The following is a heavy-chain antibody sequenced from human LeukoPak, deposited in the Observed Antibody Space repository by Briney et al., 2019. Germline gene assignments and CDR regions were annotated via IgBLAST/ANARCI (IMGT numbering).Heavy chain of an antibody. J-gene: IGHJ4*02. CDR3: ARGNHYYDSSGYPHTSLADY. CDR2: INPSGGST. V-gene: IGHV1-46*01. Sequence: ASVKVSCKASGYTFTSCYMHWVRQAPGQGLEWMGIINPSGGSTSYAQKFQGRVTMTRDTSTSTVYMELSSLRSEDTAVYYCARGNHYYDSSGYPHTSLADYWGQGTLVTVSS. CDR1: GYTFTSCY. D-gene: IGHD3-22*01.